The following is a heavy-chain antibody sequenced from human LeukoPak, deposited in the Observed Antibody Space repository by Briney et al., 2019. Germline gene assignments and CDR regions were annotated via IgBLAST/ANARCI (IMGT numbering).Heavy chain of an antibody. D-gene: IGHD1-1*01. V-gene: IGHV3-48*02. CDR3: ARDKRVGTTSDIYYFGMDV. Sequence: GGSLRLSCAAPGFTFSSFSMNWVRQAPGKGLEWVSHITSSGSMKDYADSVKGRFTISRDNAKNSLSLQMNSLRDEDTAVYYCARDKRVGTTSDIYYFGMDVWGQGTTVTVSS. CDR2: ITSSGSMK. J-gene: IGHJ6*02. CDR1: GFTFSSFS.